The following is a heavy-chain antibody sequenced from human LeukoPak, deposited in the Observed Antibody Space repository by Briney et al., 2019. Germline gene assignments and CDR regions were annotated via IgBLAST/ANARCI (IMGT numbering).Heavy chain of an antibody. J-gene: IGHJ4*02. CDR1: GFTFSSYA. D-gene: IGHD2-15*01. CDR2: IKQDGSEK. Sequence: GGSLRLSCAASGFTFSSYAMSWVRQAPGKGLEWVANIKQDGSEKYYVDSVKGRFTFSRDNTKNSLYVQMNSLRAEDTAVYYCARGGLQYFDSWGQGTLVTVSS. CDR3: ARGGLQYFDS. V-gene: IGHV3-7*01.